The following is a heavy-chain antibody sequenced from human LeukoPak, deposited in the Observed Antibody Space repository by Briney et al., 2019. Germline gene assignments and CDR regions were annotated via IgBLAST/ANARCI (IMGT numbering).Heavy chain of an antibody. D-gene: IGHD6-19*01. CDR3: ARGVAGPSSFDY. V-gene: IGHV4-31*03. CDR1: VGSITSAGYF. Sequence: NPSQTLSPTCTVSVGSITSAGYFWRWICQHPEKGLEFVGYIYYSGSTYYNPSLQSRMTISADTSKNQFSLNLNSVTAADTAVYFCARGVAGPSSFDYWGQGTLITVSS. CDR2: IYYSGST. J-gene: IGHJ4*02.